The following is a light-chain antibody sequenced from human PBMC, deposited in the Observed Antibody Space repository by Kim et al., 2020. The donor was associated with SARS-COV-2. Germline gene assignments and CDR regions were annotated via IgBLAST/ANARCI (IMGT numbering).Light chain of an antibody. Sequence: QSALTQPASVSGSPGQSITISYTGTSSDVGFYNYVSWYQQRPTQAPKLLIYDVTTRAPGVSNRFSGSKSGSTASLTISWLQAEDEAHYYCSSYTSSGTWVFGGGTQLTVL. V-gene: IGLV2-14*03. J-gene: IGLJ3*02. CDR1: SSDVGFYNY. CDR3: SSYTSSGTWV. CDR2: DVT.